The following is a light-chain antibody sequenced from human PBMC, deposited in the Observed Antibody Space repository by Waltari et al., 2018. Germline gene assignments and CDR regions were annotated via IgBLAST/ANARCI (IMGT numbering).Light chain of an antibody. CDR1: QSISGW. J-gene: IGKJ1*01. V-gene: IGKV1-5*03. CDR2: KAS. Sequence: DIQMTQSPSTLSASVGDRVTIACRASQSISGWLAWYQQKPGKAPSLLIYKASTLQSGVPSRCSGSGSGTEFTLTISSLQPDDFATYYCQQYDTYLPWTFGQGTKVEIK. CDR3: QQYDTYLPWT.